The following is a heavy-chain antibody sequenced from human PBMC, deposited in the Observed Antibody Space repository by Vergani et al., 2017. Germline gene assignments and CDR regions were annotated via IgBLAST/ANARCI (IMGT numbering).Heavy chain of an antibody. Sequence: QVQLQQWGAGLLKPSETLSLTCAVYGGSFSGYYWSWIRQPPGKGLEWIGEINHSGSTNYNPSLKSRVTISVDTSKNQFSLKLSSVTAADTAVYYCARDPEWELGEYWFDPWGQGTLVTVSS. CDR3: ARDPEWELGEYWFDP. V-gene: IGHV4-34*01. D-gene: IGHD1-26*01. CDR2: INHSGST. J-gene: IGHJ5*02. CDR1: GGSFSGYY.